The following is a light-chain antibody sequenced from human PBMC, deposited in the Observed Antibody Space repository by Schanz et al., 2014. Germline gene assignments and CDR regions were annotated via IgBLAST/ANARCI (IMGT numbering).Light chain of an antibody. J-gene: IGKJ1*01. CDR2: GTS. Sequence: EIVLTQSPGTLSLSPGERATLSCRASQSVHRNYLAWHQQKPGQAPRLLIYGTSIRATGIPDRFSGSGSGTDFTLTISSLQSEDSAIYYCQQYNNWPPWTFGQGTKVEIK. CDR1: QSVHRNY. CDR3: QQYNNWPPWT. V-gene: IGKV3-20*01.